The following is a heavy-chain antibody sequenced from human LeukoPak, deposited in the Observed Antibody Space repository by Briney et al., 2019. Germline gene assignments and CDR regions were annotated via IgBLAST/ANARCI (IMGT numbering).Heavy chain of an antibody. CDR1: GGSISSSSYY. J-gene: IGHJ4*02. V-gene: IGHV4-39*07. CDR3: ARERILPGYDY. Sequence: PSETLSLTCTVSGGSISSSSYYWGWIRQPPGKGLEWIGSIYYSGSTYYNPSLKSRVTISVDTSKNQFSLKLSSVTAADTAVYYCARERILPGYDYWGQGTLVTVSS. CDR2: IYYSGST. D-gene: IGHD3-10*01.